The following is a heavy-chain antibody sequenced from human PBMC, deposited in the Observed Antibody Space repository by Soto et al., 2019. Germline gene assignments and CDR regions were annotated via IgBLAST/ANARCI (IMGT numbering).Heavy chain of an antibody. V-gene: IGHV3-30*18. CDR2: ISYDGSNK. CDR3: AKDHGGSSGWYGDPRDFYYYYYGMDV. J-gene: IGHJ6*02. Sequence: GWSLRLSCAASGFTFSSYGMHWVRQAPGKGLEWVAVISYDGSNKYYADSVKGRFTISRDNSKNTLYLQMNSLRAEDTAVYYCAKDHGGSSGWYGDPRDFYYYYYGMDVWGLGTTVTVSS. D-gene: IGHD6-19*01. CDR1: GFTFSSYG.